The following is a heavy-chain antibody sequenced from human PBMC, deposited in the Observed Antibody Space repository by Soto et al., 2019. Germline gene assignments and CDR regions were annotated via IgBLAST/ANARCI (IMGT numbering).Heavy chain of an antibody. CDR1: GGSISSYY. Sequence: SETRSHTCTVSGGSISSYYWSWIRQPPGKGLEWIGYIYYSGSTNYNPSLKSRVTISVDTSKNQFSLKLNSVTAADTAVYYCARNYDILTGYSHFDYWGQGTLVTVSS. J-gene: IGHJ4*02. V-gene: IGHV4-59*01. D-gene: IGHD3-9*01. CDR2: IYYSGST. CDR3: ARNYDILTGYSHFDY.